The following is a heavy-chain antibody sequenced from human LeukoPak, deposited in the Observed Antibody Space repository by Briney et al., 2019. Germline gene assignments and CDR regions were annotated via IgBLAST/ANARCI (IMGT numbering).Heavy chain of an antibody. D-gene: IGHD2-2*01. Sequence: ASVKVSCKASGYTFTGYYMHWVRQAPGQGLEWMGWINPNSGGTNYAQKFQGRVTMTRDTSISTAYMELSRLRSDDTAVYYCARDTVSGGVVVPAASDYWGQGTLVTVSS. CDR2: INPNSGGT. CDR1: GYTFTGYY. J-gene: IGHJ4*02. CDR3: ARDTVSGGVVVPAASDY. V-gene: IGHV1-2*02.